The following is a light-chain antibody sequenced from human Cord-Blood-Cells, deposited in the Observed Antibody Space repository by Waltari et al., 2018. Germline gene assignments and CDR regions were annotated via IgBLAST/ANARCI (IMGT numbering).Light chain of an antibody. CDR1: QGISSA. CDR3: QQFNNYPRT. Sequence: AIQLTQSPSSLSASVGDRVTITCRASQGISSALTWYQQKPGKAPKLLIYDASSLESVVPSRFSGSGSGTDFTLTISSLQPEEFATYYCQQFNNYPRTFGGGTKVEIK. J-gene: IGKJ4*01. CDR2: DAS. V-gene: IGKV1D-13*01.